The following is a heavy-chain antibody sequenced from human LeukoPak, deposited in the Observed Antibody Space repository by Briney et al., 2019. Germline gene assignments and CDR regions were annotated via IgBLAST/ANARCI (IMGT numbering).Heavy chain of an antibody. V-gene: IGHV3-7*03. J-gene: IGHJ6*02. Sequence: GSLRLSCAASGFTFSSYWMNWARQAPGKGLEWVASINHNGNVNYYVDSVKGRFTISRDNAKNSLYLQMNSLRAEDTAVYYCARHDTAMATDYGMDVWGQGTTVTVSS. CDR3: ARHDTAMATDYGMDV. CDR2: INHNGNVN. D-gene: IGHD5-18*01. CDR1: GFTFSSYW.